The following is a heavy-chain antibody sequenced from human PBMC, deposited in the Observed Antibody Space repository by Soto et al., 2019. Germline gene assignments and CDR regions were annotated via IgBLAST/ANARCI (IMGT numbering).Heavy chain of an antibody. CDR3: AKGTWLQLWLLDY. J-gene: IGHJ4*02. CDR2: ISASGGNT. V-gene: IGHV3-23*01. CDR1: GFTFSSYA. Sequence: PGGSLRLSCAASGFTFSSYAMSWVRQAPGKGLEWVSGISASGGNTYYADSVKGRFTISRDNSKNTLYLQMNSLRAEDTAVYYCAKGTWLQLWLLDYWGQGTLVTVSS. D-gene: IGHD5-18*01.